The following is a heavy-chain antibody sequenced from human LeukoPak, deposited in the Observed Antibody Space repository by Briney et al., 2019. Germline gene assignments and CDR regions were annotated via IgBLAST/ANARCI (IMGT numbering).Heavy chain of an antibody. V-gene: IGHV3-53*01. D-gene: IGHD2-15*01. CDR3: ARDKGGSCYGCDAFDI. Sequence: GGSLRLSCTVSGFTVSSNSMSWVRQAPGKGLEWVSFIYSDNTHYSDSVKGRFTISRDNSKNTLYLQMNSLRAEDTAVYYCARDKGGSCYGCDAFDIWGQGTMVTVSS. CDR1: GFTVSSNS. CDR2: IYSDNT. J-gene: IGHJ3*02.